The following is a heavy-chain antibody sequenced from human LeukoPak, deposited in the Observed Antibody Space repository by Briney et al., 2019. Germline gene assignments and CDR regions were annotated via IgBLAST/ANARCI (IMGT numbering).Heavy chain of an antibody. CDR1: GGSVSSGGSFS. V-gene: IGHV4-61*01. D-gene: IGHD1-1*01. CDR3: ARHANRHRAGYFARQRWFDP. J-gene: IGHJ5*02. CDR2: IYYSGNT. Sequence: NPSETLSLTCTVSGGSVSSGGSFSWSWIRLPPGKGLEWIGYIYYSGNTNYNPSLKSRVTISVDTSKNQFSLKLSSVTAADTAVYYCARHANRHRAGYFARQRWFDPWGQGTLVTVSA.